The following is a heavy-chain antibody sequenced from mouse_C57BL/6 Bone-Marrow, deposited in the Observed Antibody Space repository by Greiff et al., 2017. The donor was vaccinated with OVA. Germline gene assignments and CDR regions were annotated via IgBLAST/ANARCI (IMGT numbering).Heavy chain of an antibody. CDR2: ISSGGSYT. Sequence: EVMLVESGGDLVKPGGSLKLSCAASGFTFSSYGMSWVRQTPDKRLEWVATISSGGSYTYYPDSVKGRFTISRDNAKNTLYLQMGSLKSEDTAMYYCAPYDYEYYYAMDYWGQGTSVTVSS. V-gene: IGHV5-6*01. CDR1: GFTFSSYG. D-gene: IGHD2-4*01. CDR3: APYDYEYYYAMDY. J-gene: IGHJ4*01.